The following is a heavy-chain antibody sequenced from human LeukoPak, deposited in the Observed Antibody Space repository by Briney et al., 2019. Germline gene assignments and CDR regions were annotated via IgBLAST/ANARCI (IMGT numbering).Heavy chain of an antibody. CDR1: GYTFTGYY. CDR3: ARDPQYYYDSSGYYFNWFDP. J-gene: IGHJ5*02. Sequence: ASVKVSCKASGYTFTGYYMHWVRQAPGQGLEWMGRINPNSGATNYAQKFQGRVTMTRDTSISTAYMELSRLRSDDTAVYYCARDPQYYYDSSGYYFNWFDPWGQGTLVTVSS. V-gene: IGHV1-2*06. CDR2: INPNSGAT. D-gene: IGHD3-22*01.